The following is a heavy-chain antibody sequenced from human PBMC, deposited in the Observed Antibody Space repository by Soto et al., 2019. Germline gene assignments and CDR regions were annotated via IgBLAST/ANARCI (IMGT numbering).Heavy chain of an antibody. CDR3: ARGPVPAAMGAEAFFDY. CDR1: GGSISSGDYY. Sequence: PSETLSLTCTVSGGSISSGDYYWSWIRQPPGKGLEWIGYIYYSGSTYYNPSFKSRVTISVDTSKNQFSLKLSSVTAADTAVYYCARGPVPAAMGAEAFFDYWGQGTLVTVSS. V-gene: IGHV4-30-4*01. D-gene: IGHD2-2*01. J-gene: IGHJ4*02. CDR2: IYYSGST.